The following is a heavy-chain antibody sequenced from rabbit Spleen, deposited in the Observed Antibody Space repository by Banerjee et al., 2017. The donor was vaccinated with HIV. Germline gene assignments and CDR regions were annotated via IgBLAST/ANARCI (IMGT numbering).Heavy chain of an antibody. J-gene: IGHJ4*01. CDR3: AIPAGADYGWAIGL. CDR2: IYAGSSGTT. Sequence: QEQLVESGGGLVKPEGSLTLTCTASGFDLSGSYYMCWVRQAPGKGLEWIACIYAGSSGTTYYASWAKGRFTISKTSSTTVTLQMTSLTVADTATYSCAIPAGADYGWAIGLWGPGTLVTVS. CDR1: GFDLSGSYY. D-gene: IGHD6-1*01. V-gene: IGHV1S45*01.